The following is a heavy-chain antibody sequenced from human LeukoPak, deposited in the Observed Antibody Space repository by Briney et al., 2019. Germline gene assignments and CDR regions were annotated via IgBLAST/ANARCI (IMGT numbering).Heavy chain of an antibody. D-gene: IGHD2-8*01. J-gene: IGHJ4*02. Sequence: ASVKVSCKASGYTFTSYDINWVRQATGQGLEWMGWMNPNSGNTGYAQKFQGRVTITRNTSISTAYMELSSLRSEDTAVYYCARDYCTNGVCYLGYWGQGTLVTVSS. V-gene: IGHV1-8*03. CDR1: GYTFTSYD. CDR3: ARDYCTNGVCYLGY. CDR2: MNPNSGNT.